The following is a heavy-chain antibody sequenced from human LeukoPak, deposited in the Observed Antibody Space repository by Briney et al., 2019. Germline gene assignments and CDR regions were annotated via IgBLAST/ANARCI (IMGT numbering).Heavy chain of an antibody. J-gene: IGHJ5*02. D-gene: IGHD3-22*01. CDR1: GGSISSYY. Sequence: SETLSLTCTVSGGSISSYYWSWIRQPAGKGLEWIGRIYTSGGTNYNPSLKSRVTMSVDTSKNQFSLKLSSVTAADTAVYYCARDNMEDYYDSSGYSYWFDPWGQGTLVTVSS. V-gene: IGHV4-4*07. CDR2: IYTSGGT. CDR3: ARDNMEDYYDSSGYSYWFDP.